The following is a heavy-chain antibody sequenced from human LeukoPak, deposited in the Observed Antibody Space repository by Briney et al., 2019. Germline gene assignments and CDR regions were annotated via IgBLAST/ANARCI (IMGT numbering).Heavy chain of an antibody. J-gene: IGHJ6*03. V-gene: IGHV4-59*01. CDR1: SDSISNYY. CDR2: IYYSGST. CDR3: ARDGGYDFWSGYYSDYYYYMDV. Sequence: SETLSLTCTVSSDSISNYYWNWIRQPPGKGLEWIGYIYYSGSTNYNPSLKRRVTISLDTSKNQFSLKLSSVTAADTAVYYCARDGGYDFWSGYYSDYYYYMDVWGKGTTVTVSS. D-gene: IGHD3-3*01.